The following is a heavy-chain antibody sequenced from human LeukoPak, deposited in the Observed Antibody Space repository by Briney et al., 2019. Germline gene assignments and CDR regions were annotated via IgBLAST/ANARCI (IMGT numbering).Heavy chain of an antibody. CDR2: ISSSSSYI. J-gene: IGHJ3*02. CDR3: ARPPIYGDYEDAFDI. CDR1: GFTFGSYT. Sequence: GGSLRLSCAASGFTFGSYTMNWVRQAPGKGLEWVSSISSSSSYIYYADSVKGRFTISRDNAKNSLYLQMNSLRAEDTAVYYCARPPIYGDYEDAFDIWGQGTMVTVSS. D-gene: IGHD4-17*01. V-gene: IGHV3-21*01.